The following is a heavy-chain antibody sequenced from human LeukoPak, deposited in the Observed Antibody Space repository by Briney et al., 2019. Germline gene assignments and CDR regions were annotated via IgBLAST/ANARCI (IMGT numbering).Heavy chain of an antibody. CDR3: ARGLRYCSGGSCSSGFDY. V-gene: IGHV4-34*01. J-gene: IGHJ4*02. D-gene: IGHD2-15*01. CDR2: INHSGST. Sequence: SETLSLTCAVYGGSFSGYYWSWIRQPPGKGLEWIGEINHSGSTNYNPSLKSRVTISVDTSKNQFSLKPSSVTAADTAVYYCARGLRYCSGGSCSSGFDYWGQGTLVTVCS. CDR1: GGSFSGYY.